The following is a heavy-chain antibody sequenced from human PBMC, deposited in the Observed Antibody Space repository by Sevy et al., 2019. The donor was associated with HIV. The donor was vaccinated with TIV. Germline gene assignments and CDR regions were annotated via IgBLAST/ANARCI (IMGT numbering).Heavy chain of an antibody. D-gene: IGHD3-22*01. CDR2: IKQDESEK. J-gene: IGHJ4*02. V-gene: IGHV3-7*01. Sequence: GGSLRLSCAASGFSFSNYWMHWVRQAPGKGLEWVANIKQDESEKYYVASVKGRFTISRDNAKNSVYLEMNSLRPEDTAIYYCAKGNSGSFDYWGQGTLVPVSS. CDR3: AKGNSGSFDY. CDR1: GFSFSNYW.